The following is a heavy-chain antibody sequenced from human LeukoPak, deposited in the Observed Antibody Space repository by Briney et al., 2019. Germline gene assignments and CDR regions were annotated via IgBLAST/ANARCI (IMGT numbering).Heavy chain of an antibody. CDR3: ARDMGRYSGYDYDY. CDR1: GYTLTVYY. D-gene: IGHD5-12*01. J-gene: IGHJ4*02. V-gene: IGHV1-2*02. CDR2: INPNSGGI. Sequence: ASVTVSFTASGYTLTVYYMHWVRQAPGQGLEWMGWINPNSGGINSAQKFQGRVTMTRDTSISTVYMELTRLRSDDTAVYYCARDMGRYSGYDYDYWGQGTLVTASS.